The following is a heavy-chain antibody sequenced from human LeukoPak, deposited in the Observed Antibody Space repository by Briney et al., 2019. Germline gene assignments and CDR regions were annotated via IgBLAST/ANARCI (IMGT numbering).Heavy chain of an antibody. Sequence: RASVKVSCKASGGTFSSYAISWVRQAPGQGLEWMGRIIPIFGTANYAQKFQGRVTITTDESTSTAYMELSSLRSEDTAVYYCARVPRNYDSSGYYYKIPIFDYWGQGTLVTVSS. D-gene: IGHD3-22*01. CDR1: GGTFSSYA. V-gene: IGHV1-69*05. CDR3: ARVPRNYDSSGYYYKIPIFDY. J-gene: IGHJ4*02. CDR2: IIPIFGTA.